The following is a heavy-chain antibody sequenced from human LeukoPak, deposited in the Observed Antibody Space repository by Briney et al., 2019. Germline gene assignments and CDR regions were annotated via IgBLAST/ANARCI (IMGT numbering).Heavy chain of an antibody. D-gene: IGHD1-26*01. Sequence: GGSLRLSCGVSGFTVSSIYMSWVRQAPGKGLEWVSVIYSGGTTYYTDSVKGRFTISRDNSKNTLSLQMNSLRADDTAMYYCARGAIYFDYWGQGTLVTVSS. CDR3: ARGAIYFDY. CDR2: IYSGGTT. CDR1: GFTVSSIY. V-gene: IGHV3-53*01. J-gene: IGHJ4*02.